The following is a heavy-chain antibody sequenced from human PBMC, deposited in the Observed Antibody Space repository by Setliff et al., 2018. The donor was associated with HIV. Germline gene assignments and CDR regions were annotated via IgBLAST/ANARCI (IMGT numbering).Heavy chain of an antibody. Sequence: SETLSLTCSVSGASISSNSYYWGWIRQPPGKGLEWVGSTYYNGNTFYNQSLQSRVTISLDTSKNQFSLELRSVTAADTALYYCARARGPPLPVLDFWGPGTLVTVSS. CDR3: ARARGPPLPVLDF. D-gene: IGHD3-10*01. CDR2: TYYNGNT. CDR1: GASISSNSYY. V-gene: IGHV4-39*07. J-gene: IGHJ4*02.